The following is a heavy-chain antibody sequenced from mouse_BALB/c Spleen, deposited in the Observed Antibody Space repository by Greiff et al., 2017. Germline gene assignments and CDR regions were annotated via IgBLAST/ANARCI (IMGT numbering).Heavy chain of an antibody. CDR2: IDPANGNT. CDR3: AGVVATRYFDV. V-gene: IGHV14-3*02. D-gene: IGHD1-1*01. Sequence: VQLQQSGAELVKPGASVKLSCTASGFNIKDTYMHWVKQRPEQGLEWIGRIDPANGNTKYDPKFQGKATITADTSSNTAYLQLSSLTSEDTAVYYCAGVVATRYFDVWAQGPRSPSPQ. J-gene: IGHJ1*01. CDR1: GFNIKDTY.